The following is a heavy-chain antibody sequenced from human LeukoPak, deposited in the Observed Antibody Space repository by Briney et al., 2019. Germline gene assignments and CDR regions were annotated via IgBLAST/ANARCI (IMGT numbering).Heavy chain of an antibody. CDR2: INPSGGST. CDR3: ARVVPDCSSTSCYSPLGYGDYYLLFDY. V-gene: IGHV1-46*01. CDR1: GYTFTSYY. Sequence: ASVKVSCKASGYTFTSYYMHWVRQAPGQGLEWMGIINPSGGSTSYAQKFQGRVTMTRDTSTSTVYMELSSLRSEDTAVYYCARVVPDCSSTSCYSPLGYGDYYLLFDYWGQGTLVTASS. J-gene: IGHJ4*02. D-gene: IGHD2-2*01.